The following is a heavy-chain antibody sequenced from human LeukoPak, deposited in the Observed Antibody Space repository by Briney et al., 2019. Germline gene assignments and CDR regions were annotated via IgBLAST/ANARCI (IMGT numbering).Heavy chain of an antibody. D-gene: IGHD2-15*01. Sequence: ASVKVSCKASGYTFTSYGITWVRQAPGQGLEWMGWISAYNGNTNYAQKLQGRVTMTTDTSTSTAYMELRSLRSDDTAVYYWASSGYCIGGSCYSVYFDYWGQGTLVTVSS. CDR1: GYTFTSYG. CDR2: ISAYNGNT. CDR3: ASSGYCIGGSCYSVYFDY. J-gene: IGHJ4*02. V-gene: IGHV1-18*01.